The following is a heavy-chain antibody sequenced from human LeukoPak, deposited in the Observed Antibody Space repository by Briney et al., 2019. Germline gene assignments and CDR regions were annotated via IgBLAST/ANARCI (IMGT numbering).Heavy chain of an antibody. D-gene: IGHD6-19*01. V-gene: IGHV4-31*03. CDR2: IYYSGST. CDR1: GGSISSGGYY. J-gene: IGHJ4*02. Sequence: SSETLSLTCTVSGGSISSGGYYWSWIRQHPGKGLEWIGYIYYSGSTYYNPSLKSRVTISVDTSKNQFSLKLSSVTAADTAVYYCARYYSSGSSDYWGQGTLVTVSS. CDR3: ARYYSSGSSDY.